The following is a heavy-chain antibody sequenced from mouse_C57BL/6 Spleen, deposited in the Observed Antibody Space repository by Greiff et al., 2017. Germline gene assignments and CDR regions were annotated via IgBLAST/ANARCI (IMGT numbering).Heavy chain of an antibody. CDR1: GYSITSGYY. Sequence: ESGPGLVKPSQSLSLTCSVTGYSITSGYYWNWIRQFPGNKLEWMGYISYDGSNNYNPSLKNRSSITRDTSKNQFFLKLNSVTTEDTATYYCAREDYSNYDYWGQGTTLTVSS. CDR3: AREDYSNYDY. D-gene: IGHD2-5*01. CDR2: ISYDGSN. V-gene: IGHV3-6*01. J-gene: IGHJ2*01.